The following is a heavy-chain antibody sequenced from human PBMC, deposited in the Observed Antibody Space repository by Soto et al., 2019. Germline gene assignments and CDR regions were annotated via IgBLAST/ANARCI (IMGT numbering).Heavy chain of an antibody. CDR1: GGSISSSNR. V-gene: IGHV4-4*02. J-gene: IGHJ4*02. CDR3: AREQDSSGWYVGY. D-gene: IGHD6-19*01. Sequence: SETLSLTCAVSGGSISSSNRWSWVRQPPGKGLEWIGEIYHSGSTNYNPSLESRVTISVDKSKNQFSLKLSSVTAADTAVYYCAREQDSSGWYVGYWGQGTLVTVSS. CDR2: IYHSGST.